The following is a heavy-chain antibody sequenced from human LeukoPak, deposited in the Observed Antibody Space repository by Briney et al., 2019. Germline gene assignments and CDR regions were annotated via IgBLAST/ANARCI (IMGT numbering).Heavy chain of an antibody. CDR3: ARGPPEGYYYYMDV. V-gene: IGHV4-61*02. Sequence: SETLSLTCTVSGSSISSGSYYWSWIRQPAGKGLEWIGRIYTSGSTNYNPSLKSRVTISVDTSKNQFSLKLSSVTAADTAVYYCARGPPEGYYYYMDVWGKGTTVTVSS. CDR2: IYTSGST. CDR1: GSSISSGSYY. J-gene: IGHJ6*03.